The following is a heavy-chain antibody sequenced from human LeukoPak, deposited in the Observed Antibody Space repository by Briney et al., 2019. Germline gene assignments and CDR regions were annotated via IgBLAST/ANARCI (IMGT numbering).Heavy chain of an antibody. CDR2: IYYSGST. V-gene: IGHV4-39*01. D-gene: IGHD3-3*01. CDR1: GGSISSSSYY. Sequence: SETLSLTCTVSGGSISSSSYYWGWSRQPPGKGLEWIVSIYYSGSTYYNPSLKSRVTISVDTSKNQFSLKLSSVTAADTAVYYCARLPRYDFWSGSNYMDVWGKGTTVTVSS. J-gene: IGHJ6*03. CDR3: ARLPRYDFWSGSNYMDV.